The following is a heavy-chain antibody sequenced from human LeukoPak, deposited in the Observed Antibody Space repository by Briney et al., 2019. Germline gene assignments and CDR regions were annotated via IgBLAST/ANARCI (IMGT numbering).Heavy chain of an antibody. V-gene: IGHV1-8*01. CDR2: MNPNSGNT. CDR1: GYTFTSYD. CDR3: ARRTGMTGYYMGY. J-gene: IGHJ4*02. Sequence: ASVKVSCKASGYTFTSYDINWVRQATGQGLEWMGWMNPNSGNTGYAQKFQGRVTMIRNTSISTAYMELSSLRFEDTAVYYCARRTGMTGYYMGYWGQGTLVTVSS. D-gene: IGHD3-9*01.